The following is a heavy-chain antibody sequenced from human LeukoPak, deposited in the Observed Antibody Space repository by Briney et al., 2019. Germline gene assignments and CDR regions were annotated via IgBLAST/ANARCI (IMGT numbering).Heavy chain of an antibody. CDR3: ARGRREYSSSSKTTDY. V-gene: IGHV3-7*01. D-gene: IGHD6-6*01. J-gene: IGHJ4*02. CDR2: IKQDGSEK. CDR1: GFTFSSYW. Sequence: GGSLRLSCAASGFTFSSYWMSWVRQAPGKGLEWVANIKQDGSEKYYVDSVKGRFTISRDNAKNSLYLQMNSLRAEDTAVYYCARGRREYSSSSKTTDYWGQGTLVTVSS.